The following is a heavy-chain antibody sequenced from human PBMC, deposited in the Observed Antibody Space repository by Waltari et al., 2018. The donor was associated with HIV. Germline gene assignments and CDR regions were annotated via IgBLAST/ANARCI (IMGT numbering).Heavy chain of an antibody. V-gene: IGHV3-30-3*01. J-gene: IGHJ6*02. Sequence: QVQLVESGGGVVQLGRSLRLSCAASGFNFSSYDMHWVRPAPGKGLEWVAVISYDGSNKYYADSVKGRFTISRDNSKNTLYLQMNSLRAEDTAVYYCARGCSSTSCYEGTYGMDVWGQGTTVTVSS. CDR2: ISYDGSNK. D-gene: IGHD2-2*01. CDR3: ARGCSSTSCYEGTYGMDV. CDR1: GFNFSSYD.